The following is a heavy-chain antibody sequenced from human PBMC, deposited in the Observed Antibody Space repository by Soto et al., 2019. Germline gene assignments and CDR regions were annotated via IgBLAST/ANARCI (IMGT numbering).Heavy chain of an antibody. CDR1: GFTFSSYG. Sequence: GGSLRLSCAASGFTFSSYGMHWVRQAPGKGLEWVAVISYDGSNKYYADSVKGRFTISRDNSKNTLYLQMNSLRAEDTAVYYCAKDYWLEQLVLDYWGQGTLVTVSS. V-gene: IGHV3-30*18. J-gene: IGHJ4*02. CDR2: ISYDGSNK. D-gene: IGHD6-6*01. CDR3: AKDYWLEQLVLDY.